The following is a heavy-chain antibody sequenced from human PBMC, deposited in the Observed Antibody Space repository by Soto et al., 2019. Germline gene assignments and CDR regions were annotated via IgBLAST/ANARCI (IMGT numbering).Heavy chain of an antibody. D-gene: IGHD5-18*01. V-gene: IGHV3-30*18. CDR3: AKERDTRSSSCFDS. CDR1: RFSFCNYG. CDR2: ISHDGTVK. Sequence: HPGGSLRLSCAASRFSFCNYGMQWVRQAPGKGLEWVAVISHDGTVKYYADSVNGRFTISRDNFQNTLDLQMDSLRAEDTAVYYCAKERDTRSSSCFDSWGQRTLVTVSS. J-gene: IGHJ4*02.